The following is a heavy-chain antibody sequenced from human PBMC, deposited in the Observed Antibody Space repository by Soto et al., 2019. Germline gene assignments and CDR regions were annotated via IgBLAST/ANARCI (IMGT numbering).Heavy chain of an antibody. CDR2: IYHSGIT. J-gene: IGHJ3*02. Sequence: QGQLQESGPGLVKPSGTLSLTCAVSGGSISSSNWWSWVRQPPGKGLEWIGAIYHSGITNYNPSLKRRVTISVDKSTTQFSLMLSSVTAAATAVYYCAISGPLDAFDIWGQGTMVNVSS. D-gene: IGHD1-1*01. V-gene: IGHV4-4*02. CDR1: GGSISSSNW. CDR3: AISGPLDAFDI.